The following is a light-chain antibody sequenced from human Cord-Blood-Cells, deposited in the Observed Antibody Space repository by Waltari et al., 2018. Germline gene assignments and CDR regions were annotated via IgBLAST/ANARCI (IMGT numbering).Light chain of an antibody. CDR3: SSYTSSSLLYV. CDR1: SRDVGGYNY. Sequence: QSALTQPASVSGSPGQSITISCPGTSRDVGGYNYVSWYQQHPGKAPKLMIYDVSNRPSGVSNRFSGSKSGNTASLTISGLQAEDEADYYCSSYTSSSLLYVFGTGTKVTVL. CDR2: DVS. V-gene: IGLV2-14*01. J-gene: IGLJ1*01.